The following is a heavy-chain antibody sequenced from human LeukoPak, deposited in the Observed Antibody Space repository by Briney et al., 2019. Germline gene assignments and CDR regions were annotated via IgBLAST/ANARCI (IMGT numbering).Heavy chain of an antibody. CDR3: ASPYYYDSSAYPY. CDR2: INHSGST. V-gene: IGHV4-34*01. Sequence: SETLSLTCAVYGGSFSGYYWSWIRQPPGKGLEWIGEINHSGSTNYNPSLKSRVTISVDTSKNQFSLKLSSVTAADTAVYFCASPYYYDSSAYPYWGQGTLVTVSS. D-gene: IGHD3-22*01. J-gene: IGHJ4*02. CDR1: GGSFSGYY.